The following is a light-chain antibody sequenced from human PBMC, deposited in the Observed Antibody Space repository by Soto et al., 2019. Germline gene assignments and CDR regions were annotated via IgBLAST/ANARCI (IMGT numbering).Light chain of an antibody. V-gene: IGLV2-8*01. Sequence: QSALTQPPSASGSPGQSVTISCTGTSSDVGDYNYLSWYQQHPGKAPKLIIYEVFKRPSGVPDRFSGSKSGNTASLTVSGLQAEDEADYYCSSYACGNNLNVVFGGGTKLTVL. CDR3: SSYACGNNLNVV. J-gene: IGLJ2*01. CDR1: SSDVGDYNY. CDR2: EVF.